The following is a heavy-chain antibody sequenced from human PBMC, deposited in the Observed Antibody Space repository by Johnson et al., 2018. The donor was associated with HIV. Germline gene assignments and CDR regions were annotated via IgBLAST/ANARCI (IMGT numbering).Heavy chain of an antibody. CDR1: GFTFSSYG. CDR3: AKSPGKDHGGNSGAFHI. CDR2: IWYDGSNE. J-gene: IGHJ3*02. Sequence: QVQLVESGGGVVQPGRSLRLSCAASGFTFSSYGMHWVRQAPGKGLEWVAVIWYDGSNEHYADSVKGRFTISRDNSKNTLYLQMSSLRAEDTAVYYWAKSPGKDHGGNSGAFHIWGQGTMVTVSS. V-gene: IGHV3-33*06. D-gene: IGHD4-23*01.